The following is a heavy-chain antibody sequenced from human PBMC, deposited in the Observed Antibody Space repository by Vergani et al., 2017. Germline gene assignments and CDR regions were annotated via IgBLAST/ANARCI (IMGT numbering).Heavy chain of an antibody. V-gene: IGHV4-34*01. CDR1: GESFSGYY. J-gene: IGHJ6*03. CDR3: ARLKQLRAGYYYYYMDV. CDR2: INHSGST. D-gene: IGHD5-12*01. Sequence: QVQLQQWGAGLLKPSETLSLTCAVYGESFSGYYWSWIRQPPGKGLEWIGEINHSGSTNYNPSLKSRVTISVDTSKNQFSLKLSSVTAADTAVYYCARLKQLRAGYYYYYMDVWGKGTTVTVSS.